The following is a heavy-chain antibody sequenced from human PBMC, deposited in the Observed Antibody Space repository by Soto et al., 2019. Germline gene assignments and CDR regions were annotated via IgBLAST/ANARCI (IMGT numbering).Heavy chain of an antibody. CDR1: GYTFTSYD. CDR2: MNPNSGNT. Sequence: ASVKVSCKASGYTFTSYDINWVRQATGQGLEWMGWMNPNSGNTGYAQKFQGRVTMTRNTSISTAYMELSSLRSEDTAVYYCARGRGYCSSTSCPGGVRGKQRQNWFDPWGQGTLVTVSS. D-gene: IGHD2-2*01. V-gene: IGHV1-8*01. CDR3: ARGRGYCSSTSCPGGVRGKQRQNWFDP. J-gene: IGHJ5*02.